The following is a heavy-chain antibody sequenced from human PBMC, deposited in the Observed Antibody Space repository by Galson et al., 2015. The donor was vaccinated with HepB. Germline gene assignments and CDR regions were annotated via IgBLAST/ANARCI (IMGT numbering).Heavy chain of an antibody. CDR1: GFTFSNYN. Sequence: SLRLSCAAPGFTFSNYNINWVRQAPGKGLEWVSYISKSISTTYYADSVKGRFTISRDNAKNSLPLQMNSLRAADTAVYYCARENILTAWFDHWGQGTLVTVSS. V-gene: IGHV3-48*01. CDR2: ISKSISTT. J-gene: IGHJ5*02. CDR3: ARENILTAWFDH.